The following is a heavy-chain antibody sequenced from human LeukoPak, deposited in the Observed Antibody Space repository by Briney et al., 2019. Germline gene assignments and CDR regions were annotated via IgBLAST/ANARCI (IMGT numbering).Heavy chain of an antibody. CDR1: GYTFTSYA. J-gene: IGHJ4*02. D-gene: IGHD2-21*02. CDR2: ISTYSGNT. CDR3: ARGGSRVVTYGNFDY. V-gene: IGHV1-18*01. Sequence: APVKVSCKASGYTFTSYAISWLRQAPGQGLEWMGWISTYSGNTNYAQKLQGRITMTIETSTSTAYMELRSLRSDDTAVYYCARGGSRVVTYGNFDYWGQGTLVTVSS.